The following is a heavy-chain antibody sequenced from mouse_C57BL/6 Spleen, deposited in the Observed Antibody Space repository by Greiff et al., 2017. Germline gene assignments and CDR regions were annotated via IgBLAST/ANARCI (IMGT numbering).Heavy chain of an antibody. Sequence: QVQLQQPGTELVKPGASVKLSCKASGYTFTSYWMHWVQQRPGKGLEWIGNINPSNGGTNYKEKVKSKATLTADKSSSTAYMQLSSLTSEDSAVYYCARVCYNGSSQDYFDYWGQGTSLTVSS. CDR1: GYTFTSYW. J-gene: IGHJ2*02. D-gene: IGHD1-1*01. V-gene: IGHV1-53*01. CDR3: ARVCYNGSSQDYFDY. CDR2: INPSNGGT.